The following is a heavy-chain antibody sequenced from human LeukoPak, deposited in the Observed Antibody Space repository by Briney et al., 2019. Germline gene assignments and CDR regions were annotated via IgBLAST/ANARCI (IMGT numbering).Heavy chain of an antibody. V-gene: IGHV4-34*01. CDR3: ARREYSSGWSPPFDY. Sequence: SETLSLTCAVYGGSFNDYYWSWIRQPPGKGLEWIGEINHSGSTNYNPSLKSRVTISIDTSKNQFSLKLSSVTAADTAVYYCARREYSSGWSPPFDYWGQGTLVTVSS. CDR2: INHSGST. D-gene: IGHD6-19*01. J-gene: IGHJ4*02. CDR1: GGSFNDYY.